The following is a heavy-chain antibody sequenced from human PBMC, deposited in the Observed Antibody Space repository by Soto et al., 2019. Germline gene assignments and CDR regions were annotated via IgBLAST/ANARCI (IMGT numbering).Heavy chain of an antibody. CDR3: AREELAAAGRNIEGNYYGMDV. D-gene: IGHD6-13*01. Sequence: ASVKVSCKAPDYSFSTYGISWVRQAPGQGLEWMGWISAYNGNRIYAQKFQGRVTMTTDTSTRTTHMELTSLRSDDTAVYYCAREELAAAGRNIEGNYYGMDVWGQGTTVTVSS. J-gene: IGHJ6*02. V-gene: IGHV1-18*01. CDR1: DYSFSTYG. CDR2: ISAYNGNR.